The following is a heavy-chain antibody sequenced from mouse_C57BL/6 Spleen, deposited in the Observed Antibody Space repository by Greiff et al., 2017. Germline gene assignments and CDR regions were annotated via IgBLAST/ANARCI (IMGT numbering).Heavy chain of an antibody. V-gene: IGHV5-17*01. D-gene: IGHD1-1*01. CDR1: GFTFSDYA. CDR3: ARLGAVVATDYAMDY. Sequence: EVQVVESGGGLVKPGGSLKLSCAASGFTFSDYAMHWVRQAPEKGLEWVAYISSGSSTTYYPDTVKGRFTFSRDNAKTTLFLQMTYLNSEDTGMYYCARLGAVVATDYAMDYWGQGTSVTVSS. CDR2: ISSGSSTT. J-gene: IGHJ4*01.